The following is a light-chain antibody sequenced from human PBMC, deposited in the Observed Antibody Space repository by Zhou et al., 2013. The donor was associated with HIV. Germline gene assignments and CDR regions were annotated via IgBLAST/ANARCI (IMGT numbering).Light chain of an antibody. CDR1: HSVSDD. CDR2: KAS. CDR3: QHYNSYPWT. Sequence: DIHMTQSPSTLSASVGDRVTITCRASHSVSDDLAWYQQKAGKAPKLLIYKASTLESGVPSRFSGSGSGTQFTLTISSLQPDDFATYYCQHYNSYPWTFGQGTKVEIK. J-gene: IGKJ1*01. V-gene: IGKV1-5*03.